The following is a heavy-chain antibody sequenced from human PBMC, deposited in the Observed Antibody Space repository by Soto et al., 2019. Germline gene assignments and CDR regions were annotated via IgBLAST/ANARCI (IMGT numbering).Heavy chain of an antibody. Sequence: VQLVESGGGLVQPGGSLRLSCAASGFTVSSNYMSWVRQALGKGLEWVSVIYSGGSTYYADSVKGRFTISRDNSKNTLYLQMNSLRAEDTAVYYCARGGYMVRGAKPYYFDYWGQGTLVTVSS. V-gene: IGHV3-66*01. CDR1: GFTVSSNY. J-gene: IGHJ4*02. CDR3: ARGGYMVRGAKPYYFDY. D-gene: IGHD3-10*01. CDR2: IYSGGST.